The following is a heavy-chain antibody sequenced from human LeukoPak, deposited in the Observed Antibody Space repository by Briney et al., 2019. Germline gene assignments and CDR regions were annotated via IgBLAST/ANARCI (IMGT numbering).Heavy chain of an antibody. CDR1: GGSISSSSYY. V-gene: IGHV4-39*07. D-gene: IGHD1-26*01. J-gene: IGHJ6*03. CDR2: ISYSGST. CDR3: ARGGGSYYYYYMDV. Sequence: SETLSLTCGVSGGSISSSSYYWGWIRQPPGKGLEWIGSISYSGSTYYNPSPQSRVTISVDTSKIQFSLRLSSVTAADTAVYYCARGGGSYYYYYMDVWGKGTTVTVSS.